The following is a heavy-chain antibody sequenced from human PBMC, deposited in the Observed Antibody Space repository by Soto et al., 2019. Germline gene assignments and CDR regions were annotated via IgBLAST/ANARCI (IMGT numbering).Heavy chain of an antibody. V-gene: IGHV1-69*13. D-gene: IGHD2-21*02. CDR1: CGTFSSHA. CDR2: IIPMFPTA. J-gene: IGHJ6*02. Sequence: GXSVKVSYKGSCGTFSSHAISWVRQAPVQGLEWVGGIIPMFPTADYAQRFQGRVTITADDSTTTVYMELSGLRSEDTAMYYCARDDATYCGGDCYRYLYYGMDVWGQGTTVTVSS. CDR3: ARDDATYCGGDCYRYLYYGMDV.